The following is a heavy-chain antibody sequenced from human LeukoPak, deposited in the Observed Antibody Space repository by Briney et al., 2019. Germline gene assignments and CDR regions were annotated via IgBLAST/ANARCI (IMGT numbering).Heavy chain of an antibody. CDR2: ISYDGSNK. J-gene: IGHJ6*02. CDR1: GFTFSSYA. V-gene: IGHV3-30-3*01. Sequence: GGSLRLSCAASGFTFSSYAMHWVRQAPAKGLEWVAVISYDGSNKYYADSVKGRFTTSRDNSKSTLYLQMNSLRAEDTAVYYCASFRATKAARRRDYYGMDVWGQGTTVTVSS. CDR3: ASFRATKAARRRDYYGMDV. D-gene: IGHD6-6*01.